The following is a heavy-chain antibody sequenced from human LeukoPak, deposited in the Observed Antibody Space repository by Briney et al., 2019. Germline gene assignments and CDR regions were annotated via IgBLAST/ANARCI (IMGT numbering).Heavy chain of an antibody. D-gene: IGHD3-22*01. CDR1: GGSFSGYY. V-gene: IGHV4-34*01. J-gene: IGHJ4*02. CDR3: ARGVRYYYDSSGYYYVDYLDY. CDR2: INHSGST. Sequence: SETLSLTCAVYGGSFSGYYWSWIRQPPGNGLEWIGEINHSGSTNYNPSLKSRVTISVDTSKNQFSLKLSSVTAADTAVYYCARGVRYYYDSSGYYYVDYLDYWGQGTLVTVSS.